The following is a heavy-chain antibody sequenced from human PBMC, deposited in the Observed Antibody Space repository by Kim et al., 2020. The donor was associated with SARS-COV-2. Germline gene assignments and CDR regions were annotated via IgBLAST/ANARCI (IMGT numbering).Heavy chain of an antibody. V-gene: IGHV1-18*01. D-gene: IGHD5-12*01. CDR3: AREGYSASSY. Sequence: NTNDAQKLQGRVTMTTDTSTSTAYMELRSLRSDDTAVYYCAREGYSASSYWGQGTLVTVSS. J-gene: IGHJ4*02. CDR2: NT.